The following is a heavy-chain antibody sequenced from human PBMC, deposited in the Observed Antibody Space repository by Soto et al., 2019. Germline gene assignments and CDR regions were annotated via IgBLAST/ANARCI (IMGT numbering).Heavy chain of an antibody. CDR3: AKATATGGGAFDI. V-gene: IGHV3-23*01. D-gene: IGHD2-8*02. CDR2: ILVGGST. J-gene: IGHJ3*02. CDR1: GFTFSSYS. Sequence: PGGSLRLSCAASGFTFSSYSMSWVRQAPGKGLEWVSTILVGGSTHYPDSVKGRFTISRDNSKNTVFLQMNSLTAGDTAVYYCAKATATGGGAFDIRGQGTMVTVSS.